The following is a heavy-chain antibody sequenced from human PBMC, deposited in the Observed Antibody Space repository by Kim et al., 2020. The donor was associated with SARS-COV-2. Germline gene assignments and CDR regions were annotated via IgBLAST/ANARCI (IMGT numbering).Heavy chain of an antibody. Sequence: SETLSLTCTVSGCSISSSSPYWVWIRQPPGKGLEFIGYIYTDGSTFFNPSLRSRLTMSQDTSKNQFSLRLSSVTAADTAVYYCTKPRAWANTFDVWVRGT. D-gene: IGHD2-8*01. V-gene: IGHV4-39*01. J-gene: IGHJ3*01. CDR3: TKPRAWANTFDV. CDR1: GCSISSSSPY. CDR2: IYTDGST.